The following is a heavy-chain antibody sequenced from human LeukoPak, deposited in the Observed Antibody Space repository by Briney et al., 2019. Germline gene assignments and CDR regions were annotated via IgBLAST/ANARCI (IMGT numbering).Heavy chain of an antibody. CDR2: IYYSGST. CDR3: ARERGAQNYYDSSGYSDY. V-gene: IGHV4-39*07. Sequence: GSLRLSCAASGFTFSSYEMNWVRQPPGKGLEWIGSIYYSGSTYYNPSLKSRVTISVDTSKNQFSLKLSSVTAADTAVYYCARERGAQNYYDSSGYSDYWGQGTLVTVSS. CDR1: GFTFSSYE. J-gene: IGHJ4*02. D-gene: IGHD3-22*01.